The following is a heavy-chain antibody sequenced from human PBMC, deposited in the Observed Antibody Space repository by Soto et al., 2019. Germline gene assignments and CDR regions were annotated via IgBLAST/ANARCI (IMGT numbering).Heavy chain of an antibody. D-gene: IGHD2-2*01. CDR2: VYYSGSS. CDR1: GDSISGGASF. V-gene: IGHV4-30-4*03. Sequence: PSETLSLTCTVSGDSISGGASFWSWIRQPPGKGLEWIANVYYSGSSYYNPSLKSRLTISVDTTKNQFSLQLKSMTAADTAVYYWAKLSCTSSTCFFPGWFDPWGQGTLVTVS. J-gene: IGHJ5*02. CDR3: AKLSCTSSTCFFPGWFDP.